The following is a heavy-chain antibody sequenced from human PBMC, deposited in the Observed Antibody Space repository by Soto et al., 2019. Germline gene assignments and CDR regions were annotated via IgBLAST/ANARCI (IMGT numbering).Heavy chain of an antibody. CDR1: EFTFKNYP. V-gene: IGHV3-23*04. D-gene: IGHD3-10*01. CDR3: AKDLRKGTGAYDI. J-gene: IGHJ3*02. CDR2: LSASGDST. Sequence: EMQLVESGGSFVQPGGSLRLSCAASEFTFKNYPMNWVRQAPGRGLGWVSILSASGDSTWYADSVNGRFTVSRDNSMNMLFLQLNSLRDDDTAVYYCAKDLRKGTGAYDIWGQGTKVIVSS.